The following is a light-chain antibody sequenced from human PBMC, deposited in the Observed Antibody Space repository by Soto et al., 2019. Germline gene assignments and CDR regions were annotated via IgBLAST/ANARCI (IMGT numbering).Light chain of an antibody. J-gene: IGKJ5*01. V-gene: IGKV3-20*01. CDR2: GAS. Sequence: EIVLTQSPGTLSLSPGERATLSCRASQSVSSSYLAWYQQKPGQAPRLLIYGASSRATGIPDRFSGSGSGTDFTLTISRLEPEDLAVYYCQQYGSSRITVGQGTRREIK. CDR3: QQYGSSRIT. CDR1: QSVSSSY.